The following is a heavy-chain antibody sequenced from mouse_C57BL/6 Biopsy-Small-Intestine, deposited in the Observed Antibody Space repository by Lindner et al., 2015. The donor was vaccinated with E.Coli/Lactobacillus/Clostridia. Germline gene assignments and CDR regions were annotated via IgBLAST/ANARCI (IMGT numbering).Heavy chain of an antibody. CDR1: GYPFTDYN. V-gene: IGHV1-22*01. Sequence: VQLQESGPELVKPGASVKMSCKASGYPFTDYNMHWVKQSHGKSLEWIGYINPNNGGTSYNQKFKGKATLTVNKSSSTAYMELRSLTSEDSAVYYCASRSSFYWYFDVWGTGTTVTVSP. CDR3: ASRSSFYWYFDV. J-gene: IGHJ1*03. CDR2: INPNNGGT.